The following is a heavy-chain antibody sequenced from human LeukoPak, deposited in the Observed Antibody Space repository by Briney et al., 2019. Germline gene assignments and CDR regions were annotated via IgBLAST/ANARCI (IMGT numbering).Heavy chain of an antibody. Sequence: GGSLRLSRTASGFTFGDHAMSWVRQAPGKGLEWVGFIRSKSYGGTTEYAASVKGRFTISRDDSKSIAYLQMDSLKTDDTAMYYCTRGPTHQWLYYGMDVWGQGTTVTVSS. CDR1: GFTFGDHA. D-gene: IGHD5-24*01. CDR2: IRSKSYGGTT. J-gene: IGHJ6*02. CDR3: TRGPTHQWLYYGMDV. V-gene: IGHV3-49*04.